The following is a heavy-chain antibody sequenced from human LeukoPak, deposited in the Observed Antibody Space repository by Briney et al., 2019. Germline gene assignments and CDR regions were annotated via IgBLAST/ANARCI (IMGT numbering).Heavy chain of an antibody. J-gene: IGHJ5*02. CDR3: ARDDCSSTSCEENWFDP. Sequence: PGGSLRLSCAASGFTFSSYWMRWVRQAPGKGLVWVSRINSDGSSTSYADSVKGRFTISRDNAKNTLYLQMNSLRAEDTAVYYCARDDCSSTSCEENWFDPWGQGTLVTVSS. V-gene: IGHV3-74*01. CDR2: INSDGSST. D-gene: IGHD2-2*01. CDR1: GFTFSSYW.